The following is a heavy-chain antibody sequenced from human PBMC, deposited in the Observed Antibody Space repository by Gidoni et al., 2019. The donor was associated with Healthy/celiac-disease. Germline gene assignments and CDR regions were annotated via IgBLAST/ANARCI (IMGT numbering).Heavy chain of an antibody. D-gene: IGHD6-13*01. CDR2: INTNTGNP. J-gene: IGHJ5*02. CDR1: GYTFTTYA. CDR3: AREVSDFIAAAADWFDP. V-gene: IGHV7-4-1*02. Sequence: QVQLVQSGSELKKPGASVKASCKASGYTFTTYALTWVLQAHRQVLEWLGWINTNTGNPTYAQCFPGRFVFSLDTSVSTSYLQISSLKAEDTAVYYCAREVSDFIAAAADWFDPWGQGPLVTVSS.